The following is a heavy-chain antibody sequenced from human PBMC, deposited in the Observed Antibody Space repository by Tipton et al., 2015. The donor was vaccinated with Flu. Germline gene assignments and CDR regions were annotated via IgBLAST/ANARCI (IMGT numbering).Heavy chain of an antibody. J-gene: IGHJ5*02. Sequence: SLRLSCAASGFPFSAYGMHWVRQAPGKGLEWVAAISYDGGNKYYADPVKGRFTISRDNSKNTLYLQMTNLRAEDTAVYYCAGGSGWLIDSWGQGTLVTVSS. CDR2: ISYDGGNK. CDR1: GFPFSAYG. D-gene: IGHD6-19*01. CDR3: AGGSGWLIDS. V-gene: IGHV3-30*03.